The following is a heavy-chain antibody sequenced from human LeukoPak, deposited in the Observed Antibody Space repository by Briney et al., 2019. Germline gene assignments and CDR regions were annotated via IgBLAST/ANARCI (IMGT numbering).Heavy chain of an antibody. CDR2: IYYSGST. D-gene: IGHD3-22*01. Sequence: PSETLSLTCTVSGXSISSYYWSWIRQPPGKGLEWIGYIYYSGSTNYNPSLKSRVTISVDTFKNQFSLKLSSVTAADTAVYYCARVGYYDSSDYWGQGTLVTVSS. J-gene: IGHJ4*02. V-gene: IGHV4-59*01. CDR1: GXSISSYY. CDR3: ARVGYYDSSDY.